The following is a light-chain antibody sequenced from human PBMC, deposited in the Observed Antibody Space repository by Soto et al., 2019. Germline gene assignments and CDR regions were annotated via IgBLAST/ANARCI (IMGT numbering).Light chain of an antibody. J-gene: IGKJ1*01. CDR3: PQYTNWPPWT. CDR1: ESVGNN. CDR2: GAS. V-gene: IGKV3-15*01. Sequence: EIVLTQSPATLSVSPGERATLSCRASESVGNNLAWYQQKPGQAPSLLIYGASTRATGTPARFSGSGSGTEFTLTISRLQSEDFAIYYCPQYTNWPPWTFGQGTKVEIK.